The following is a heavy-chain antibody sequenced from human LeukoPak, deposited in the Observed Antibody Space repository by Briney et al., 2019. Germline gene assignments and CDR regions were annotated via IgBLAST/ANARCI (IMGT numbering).Heavy chain of an antibody. Sequence: ASVKVSCKASGYTFTGYYMHWVRQAPGQGLEWMGWINPNSGGTNYAQKFQGRVTMTRDTSISTAYMELSSLRSEDTAVYYCARGKGFLEWLLSYFDYWGQGTLVTVSS. V-gene: IGHV1-2*02. CDR3: ARGKGFLEWLLSYFDY. CDR2: INPNSGGT. D-gene: IGHD3-3*01. CDR1: GYTFTGYY. J-gene: IGHJ4*02.